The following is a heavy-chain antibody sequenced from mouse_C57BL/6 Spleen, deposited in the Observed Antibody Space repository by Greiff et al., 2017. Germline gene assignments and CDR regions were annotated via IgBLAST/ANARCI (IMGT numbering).Heavy chain of an antibody. CDR1: GFNIKDYY. V-gene: IGHV14-2*01. CDR2: IDPEDGEP. J-gene: IGHJ2*01. D-gene: IGHD2-10*02. CDR3: ARSGYGNYDFDY. Sequence: VQLQQSGAELVKPGASVKLSCTASGFNIKDYYMHWVKQRTEQGLEWIGRIDPEDGEPKYAPKFQGKATITADTSSNTAYLQLSSLTSEDTAVYYCARSGYGNYDFDYWGQGTTLTVSS.